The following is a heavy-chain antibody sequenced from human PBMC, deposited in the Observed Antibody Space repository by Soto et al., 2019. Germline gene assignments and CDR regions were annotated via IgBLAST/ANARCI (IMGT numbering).Heavy chain of an antibody. Sequence: GGSLRLSCAASGFTFISDSMNWVLQAPGKGLEWVSSISSSSSYIYYADSVKGRFTISRDNAKNSLYLQMNSLRAEDTAVYYCARIDIVVVPAAIYGEGGRDDWGQETLVTVSS. CDR1: GFTFISDS. CDR2: ISSSSSYI. CDR3: ARIDIVVVPAAIYGEGGRDD. J-gene: IGHJ4*02. D-gene: IGHD2-2*01. V-gene: IGHV3-21*01.